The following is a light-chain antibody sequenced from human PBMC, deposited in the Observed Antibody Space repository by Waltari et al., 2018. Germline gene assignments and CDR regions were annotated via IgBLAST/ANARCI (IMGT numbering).Light chain of an antibody. J-gene: IGLJ2*01. CDR3: SAYTSGVV. CDR2: DVI. V-gene: IGLV2-14*03. Sequence: VAWYQQHPCKLLKLLNYDVIRRPYVFSTRFSGSKSGNTASLTSSGLQAEYEADYYCSAYTSGVVFGGGTQLTVL.